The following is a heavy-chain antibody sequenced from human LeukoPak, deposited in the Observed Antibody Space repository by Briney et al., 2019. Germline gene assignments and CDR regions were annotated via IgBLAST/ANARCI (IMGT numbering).Heavy chain of an antibody. V-gene: IGHV3-30*04. D-gene: IGHD6-19*01. Sequence: GGSLRLSCAASGFTFSSYAMHWVRQAPGKGLEWVAVISYDGINKYYADSVKGRFTISRDNFKNTLYLQMNSLRTEDTAVYYCARDRYSSGWSPFDYWGQGTLVSVSS. CDR3: ARDRYSSGWSPFDY. CDR1: GFTFSSYA. CDR2: ISYDGINK. J-gene: IGHJ4*02.